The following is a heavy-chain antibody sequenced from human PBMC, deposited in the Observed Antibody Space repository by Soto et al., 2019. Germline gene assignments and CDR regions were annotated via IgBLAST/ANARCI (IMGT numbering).Heavy chain of an antibody. Sequence: QVQLQESGPGLVKPPQTLSLTCTVSGGSISSGGYYWSWIRQHPGKGLEWIGYIYYSGSTYYNPSLKSRVTISVDTSKNQFSLKLSSVTAADTAVYYCARAPSSSWYSYFDYWGQGTLVTVSS. V-gene: IGHV4-31*03. CDR1: GGSISSGGYY. CDR3: ARAPSSSWYSYFDY. CDR2: IYYSGST. J-gene: IGHJ4*02. D-gene: IGHD6-13*01.